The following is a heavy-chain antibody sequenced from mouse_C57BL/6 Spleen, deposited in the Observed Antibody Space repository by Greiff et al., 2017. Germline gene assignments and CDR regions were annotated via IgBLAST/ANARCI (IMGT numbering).Heavy chain of an antibody. CDR3: AREKGNPPWFAY. CDR1: GYTFTSYW. Sequence: QVQLQQSGAELAKPGASVKLSCKASGYTFTSYWMHWVKQRPGQGLEWIGYINPSSGYTKYNQKFKDKATLTADKSSRTAYMQLSSLTYEDSAVYCCAREKGNPPWFAYWGQGTLVTVSA. V-gene: IGHV1-7*01. CDR2: INPSSGYT. J-gene: IGHJ3*01. D-gene: IGHD2-1*01.